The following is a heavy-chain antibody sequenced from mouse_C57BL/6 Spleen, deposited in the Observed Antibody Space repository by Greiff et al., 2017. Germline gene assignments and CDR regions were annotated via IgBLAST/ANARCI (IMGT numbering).Heavy chain of an antibody. J-gene: IGHJ2*01. CDR1: GFSLNSYA. V-gene: IGHV2-9-1*01. D-gene: IGHD2-3*01. CDR2: IWTGGVT. CDR3: ARIYDGYFFDY. Sequence: VKLMESGPGLVAPSQSLSITCTVSGFSLNSYAISWVRQPPGKGLEWLGVIWTGGVTNYNSALNSRLSISKDNYKSQVFLKMNILQTDDTARYYCARIYDGYFFDYWGQGTTLTVSS.